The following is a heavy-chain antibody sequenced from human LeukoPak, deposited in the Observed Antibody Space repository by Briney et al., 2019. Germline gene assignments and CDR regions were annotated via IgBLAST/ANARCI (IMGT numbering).Heavy chain of an antibody. J-gene: IGHJ2*01. CDR1: GFTFSSYA. Sequence: PGGSLRLSCSASGFTFSSYAMHWVRQAPGKGLEYVSAISSNGGGPYYADSVKGRFTISRDNSKNTLYLQMSSLRAEDTAVYYCVRQLAVPGPGYFDLWGRGTLVTASS. CDR3: VRQLAVPGPGYFDL. D-gene: IGHD6-19*01. CDR2: ISSNGGGP. V-gene: IGHV3-64D*06.